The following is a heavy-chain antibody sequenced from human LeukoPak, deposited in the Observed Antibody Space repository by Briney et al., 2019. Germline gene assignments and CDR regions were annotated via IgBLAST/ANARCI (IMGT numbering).Heavy chain of an antibody. CDR1: GFSLSVYS. J-gene: IGHJ4*02. Sequence: GGSLRLSCAASGFSLSVYSMNWVRQAPGKGLEWVSSISSRSYTDYADSVRGRFTISRDNAKSSLFLQMNSLRAEDTAVYYCASYGGFTSATLVDLLWGQGTLVTVSS. V-gene: IGHV3-69-1*01. CDR2: ISSRSYT. D-gene: IGHD4-23*01. CDR3: ASYGGFTSATLVDLL.